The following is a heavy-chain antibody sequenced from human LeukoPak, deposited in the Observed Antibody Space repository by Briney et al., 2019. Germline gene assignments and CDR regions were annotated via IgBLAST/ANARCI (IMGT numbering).Heavy chain of an antibody. CDR1: GFTFSSYS. D-gene: IGHD3-9*01. CDR2: INSTSSYI. Sequence: PGGSLRLSCAASGFTFSSYSMNWVRQAPGKGLEWVSSINSTSSYIYYADSVKGRFTISRDNAKNSLYLQMNSLRAEDTAVYYCARERRSTGAVSGYVDYWGQGTLVTVSS. J-gene: IGHJ4*02. V-gene: IGHV3-21*01. CDR3: ARERRSTGAVSGYVDY.